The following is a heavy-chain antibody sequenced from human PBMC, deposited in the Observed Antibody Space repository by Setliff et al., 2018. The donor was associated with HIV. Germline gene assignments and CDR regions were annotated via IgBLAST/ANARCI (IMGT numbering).Heavy chain of an antibody. CDR2: IYYDGSA. CDR3: ARRSPGGGYYMDV. J-gene: IGHJ6*03. CDR1: GGSVSDSNVY. D-gene: IGHD3-16*01. Sequence: SETLSLTCSVSGGSVSDSNVYWNWIRQSPGKGLEWIGNIYYDGSAYYNPSLKSRVTILIDTSTNQFSLNLSSVTAADTAVYYCARRSPGGGYYMDVWGKGTTVTVS. V-gene: IGHV4-39*01.